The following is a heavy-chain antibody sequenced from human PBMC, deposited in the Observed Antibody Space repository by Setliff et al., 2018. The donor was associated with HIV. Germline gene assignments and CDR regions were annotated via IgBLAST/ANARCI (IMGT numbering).Heavy chain of an antibody. CDR2: ITGDSRRT. J-gene: IGHJ4*02. V-gene: IGHV3-23*01. Sequence: PGGSLRLSCTGSGFIFSFYVMTWVRQVPGKGLEWISSITGDSRRTFYADSVKGRFTISRDNSRNTLYLQMNSLRAEDTAVYYCAKEGPYSSGWYWWNFDYWGQGTLVTVSS. CDR3: AKEGPYSSGWYWWNFDY. D-gene: IGHD6-19*01. CDR1: GFIFSFYV.